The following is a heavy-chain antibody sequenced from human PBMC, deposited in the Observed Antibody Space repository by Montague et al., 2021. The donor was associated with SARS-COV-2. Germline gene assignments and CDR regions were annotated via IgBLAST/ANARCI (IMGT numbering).Heavy chain of an antibody. Sequence: SETLSLTCTVSGGSISSGTYYWGWVRQPPGKGLEWIGTINYGGKTYYNPSLKGRVTISVDTSKNQFSLKVTSVTAADTAVYYCSRRARLQLSWFFDLWGRGTLVAVSS. D-gene: IGHD6-13*01. CDR2: INYGGKT. J-gene: IGHJ2*01. CDR1: GGSISSGTYY. V-gene: IGHV4-39*01. CDR3: SRRARLQLSWFFDL.